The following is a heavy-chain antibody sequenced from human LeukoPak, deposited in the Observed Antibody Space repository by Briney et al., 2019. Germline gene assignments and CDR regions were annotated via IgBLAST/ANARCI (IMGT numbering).Heavy chain of an antibody. CDR1: GGSFSGYY. Sequence: PSETLSLTCAVYGGSFSGYYWSWIRQPPGKGLEWIGEINHSGSTNYNPSLKSRVTISVDTSKTQFSLKLSSVTAADTAAYYCARSRLHPIIFDYWGQGTLVTVSS. CDR2: INHSGST. J-gene: IGHJ4*02. D-gene: IGHD5-24*01. V-gene: IGHV4-34*01. CDR3: ARSRLHPIIFDY.